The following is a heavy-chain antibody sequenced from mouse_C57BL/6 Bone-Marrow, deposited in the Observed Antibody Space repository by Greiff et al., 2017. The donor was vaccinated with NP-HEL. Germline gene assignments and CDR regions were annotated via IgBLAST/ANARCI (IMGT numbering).Heavy chain of an antibody. Sequence: VKLVESGPGLVAPSQSLSITCTVSGFSLTSYGVDWVRQSPGKGLEWLGVIWGVGSTNYNSALKSRLSISKDNSKSQVFLKMNSLQTDDTAMYYCARDYYGSSLYAMDYWGQGTSVTVSS. V-gene: IGHV2-6*01. CDR1: GFSLTSYG. D-gene: IGHD1-1*01. J-gene: IGHJ4*01. CDR2: IWGVGST. CDR3: ARDYYGSSLYAMDY.